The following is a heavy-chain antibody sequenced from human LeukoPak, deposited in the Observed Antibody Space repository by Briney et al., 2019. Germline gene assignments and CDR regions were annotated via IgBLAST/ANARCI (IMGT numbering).Heavy chain of an antibody. J-gene: IGHJ1*01. D-gene: IGHD2-2*01. CDR1: GFTFSSYA. CDR2: ISVSAGST. CDR3: ANFHCSSTSCHLSGYFQH. Sequence: GGSLRLSCAASGFTFSSYAMSSVRQAPGKGLDWVSAISVSAGSTYYADSVKGRFTISRDYSKNTLYLQMNSLRAEDTAVYYCANFHCSSTSCHLSGYFQHWGQGTLVTVSS. V-gene: IGHV3-23*01.